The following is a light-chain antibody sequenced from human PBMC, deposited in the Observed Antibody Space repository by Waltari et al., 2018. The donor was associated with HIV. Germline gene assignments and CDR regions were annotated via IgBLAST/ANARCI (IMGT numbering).Light chain of an antibody. CDR3: SSYTSSTYVV. J-gene: IGLJ2*01. V-gene: IGLV2-14*03. Sequence: QSALTQPASVSGSPGQSITISCTGTSNDVGGYNYVSWYQHHPGKVPKLMINDVSNRPSGVSYRCSCSKSGNAASLTISGLQAEDEADYYCSSYTSSTYVVFGGGTKLTVL. CDR2: DVS. CDR1: SNDVGGYNY.